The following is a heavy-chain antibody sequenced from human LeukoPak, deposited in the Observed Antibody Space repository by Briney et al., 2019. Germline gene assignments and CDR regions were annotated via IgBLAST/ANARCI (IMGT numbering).Heavy chain of an antibody. J-gene: IGHJ4*02. Sequence: SETLSLTCTVSGGSISSYYWSWIRQPPGKGLEWIGYIYYGGSTNYNPSLKSRVTISVDTSKNQFSLKLSSVTAADTAVYYCARHTDTAVDYWGQGTLVTVSS. CDR2: IYYGGST. V-gene: IGHV4-59*08. CDR1: GGSISSYY. D-gene: IGHD5-18*01. CDR3: ARHTDTAVDY.